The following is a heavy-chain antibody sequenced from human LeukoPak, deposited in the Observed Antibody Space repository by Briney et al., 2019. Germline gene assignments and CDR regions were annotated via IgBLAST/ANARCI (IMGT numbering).Heavy chain of an antibody. D-gene: IGHD4-17*01. CDR1: GYSISSGYY. CDR3: AGVPGSDGDYYMDV. V-gene: IGHV4-38-2*01. J-gene: IGHJ6*03. CDR2: IYHSGST. Sequence: SETLSLTCAVSGYSISSGYYWGWIRQPPGKGLEWIGSIYHSGSTYYNPSLKSRVTISVDTSKNQFSLKLSSVTAADTAVYYCAGVPGSDGDYYMDVWGKGTTVTVSS.